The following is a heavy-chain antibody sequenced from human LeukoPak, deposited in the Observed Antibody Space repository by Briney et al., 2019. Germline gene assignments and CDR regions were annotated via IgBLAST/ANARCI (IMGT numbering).Heavy chain of an antibody. J-gene: IGHJ5*02. V-gene: IGHV1-8*01. Sequence: GASVKVSCKASGYTFTSYDINWVRQATGQGLEWMGWMNPNSGNTGYAKKFQGRVTMTRNTSISTAYMELSSLRSEDTAVYYCARKPIVDTALNWFDPWGQGTLVTVSS. CDR1: GYTFTSYD. CDR3: ARKPIVDTALNWFDP. D-gene: IGHD5-18*01. CDR2: MNPNSGNT.